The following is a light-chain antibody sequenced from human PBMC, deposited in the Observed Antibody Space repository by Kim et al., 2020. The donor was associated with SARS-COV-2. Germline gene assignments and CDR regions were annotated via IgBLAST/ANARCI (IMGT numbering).Light chain of an antibody. J-gene: IGLJ3*02. V-gene: IGLV1-51*01. Sequence: PGPKVTLPCSGSSSNIRNNYLSLYQQLPGTAPKLLIYDNDKRPSGIPDRFSGSKSGTSATLEITGLQTGDEADYYCGTWDTTLRAVFGGGTQLTVL. CDR3: GTWDTTLRAV. CDR1: SSNIRNNY. CDR2: DND.